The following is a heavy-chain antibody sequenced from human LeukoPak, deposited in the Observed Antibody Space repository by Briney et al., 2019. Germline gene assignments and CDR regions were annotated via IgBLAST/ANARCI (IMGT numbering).Heavy chain of an antibody. CDR1: GFTFSRYA. D-gene: IGHD2-21*02. J-gene: IGHJ5*02. CDR3: AKDLRTIGVTDWFDP. Sequence: GGSLRLSCAASGFTFSRYAMSWVRQAPGKGLEWVSSISGSGVSTYYADSVKGRFTISRDNSKNTLYLQMNSLRAEDTAVYYCAKDLRTIGVTDWFDPWGQGTLVTVSS. V-gene: IGHV3-23*01. CDR2: ISGSGVST.